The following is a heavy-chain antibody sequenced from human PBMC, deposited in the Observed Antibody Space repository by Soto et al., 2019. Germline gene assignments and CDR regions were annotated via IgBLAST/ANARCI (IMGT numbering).Heavy chain of an antibody. D-gene: IGHD3-3*01. Sequence: SETLSLTCAVYGGSFRGYYWSWIREPPGKGLEWIGEINYSGSTNYNPSLKSRVTISVDTSKNQSSLKLSSVTAADTAVYYCARTIFGVVSDPGYYCYMDVWGKGTTVTVSS. CDR1: GGSFRGYY. V-gene: IGHV4-34*01. CDR3: ARTIFGVVSDPGYYCYMDV. CDR2: INYSGST. J-gene: IGHJ6*03.